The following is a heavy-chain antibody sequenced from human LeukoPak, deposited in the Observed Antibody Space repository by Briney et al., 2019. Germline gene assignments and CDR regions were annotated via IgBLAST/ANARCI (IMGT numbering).Heavy chain of an antibody. J-gene: IGHJ4*02. CDR2: ISSSGSSQ. D-gene: IGHD4-17*01. Sequence: GGSLRLSCAASGFTFSSYEMNWVRQAPGKGLEWVSYISSSGSSQYYADSVKGRFTISRDNTKNSLFLQMNSLRAEDTAVYYCARLRGDYGDWGQGTLVTVSS. CDR3: ARLRGDYGD. CDR1: GFTFSSYE. V-gene: IGHV3-48*03.